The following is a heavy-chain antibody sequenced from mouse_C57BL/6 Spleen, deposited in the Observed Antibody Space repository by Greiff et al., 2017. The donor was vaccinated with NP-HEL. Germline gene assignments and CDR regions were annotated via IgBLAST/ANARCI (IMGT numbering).Heavy chain of an antibody. CDR2: VYPGDGDT. Sequence: VQLQQSGAELVKPGASVKISCKASGYAFSSYWMNWVKQRPGKGLEWIGQVYPGDGDTNSNGKFKGKATLTADKSSSTAYMQLSSLTSEDSAVYFCARSGVTTVVGETWFAYWGQGTLVTVSA. V-gene: IGHV1-80*01. CDR3: ARSGVTTVVGETWFAY. CDR1: GYAFSSYW. D-gene: IGHD1-1*01. J-gene: IGHJ3*01.